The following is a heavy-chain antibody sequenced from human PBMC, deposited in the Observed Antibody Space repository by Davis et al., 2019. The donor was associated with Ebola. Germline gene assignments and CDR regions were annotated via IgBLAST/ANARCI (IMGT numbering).Heavy chain of an antibody. J-gene: IGHJ3*02. Sequence: AASVKVSCKASGYTFTGYDINWVRQATGQGLEWMGRINPNSGGTNYAQKFQGRVTMTRDTSISTAYMELSRLRSDDTAVYYCSTYYYDSSGYYLDIWGQGTMVTVSS. CDR3: STYYYDSSGYYLDI. D-gene: IGHD3-22*01. V-gene: IGHV1-2*06. CDR1: GYTFTGYD. CDR2: INPNSGGT.